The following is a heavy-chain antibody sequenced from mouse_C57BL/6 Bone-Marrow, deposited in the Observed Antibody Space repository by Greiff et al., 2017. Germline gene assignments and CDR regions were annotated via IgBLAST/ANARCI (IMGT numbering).Heavy chain of an antibody. CDR2: FTMYSDAT. CDR1: YFAFMASA. CDR3: ARDEDGDYGGAMDD. Sequence: LQQSGAELVRPGSSVKLSCKDSYFAFMASAMHWVKQRPGHGLEWIGSFTMYSDATVYSENFKGKAPLTANTSSSTAYMELSSLTSEDCAVYYCARDEDGDYGGAMDDWGQGTSVTVSS. D-gene: IGHD2-13*01. V-gene: IGHV1-49*01. J-gene: IGHJ4*01.